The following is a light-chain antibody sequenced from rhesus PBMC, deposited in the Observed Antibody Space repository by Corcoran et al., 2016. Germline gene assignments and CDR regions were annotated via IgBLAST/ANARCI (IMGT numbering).Light chain of an antibody. V-gene: IGKV1S17*01. CDR2: EAS. CDR1: QGITND. Sequence: DIQMTQSPSSLSASVGDRVTITCRASQGITNDLAWYQQKPGETPKLLIYEASSLQSGIPSRFSGSGSGTDVTLTISSLQSEDFATYYCLQGYSIPYSFGQGTKVEI. J-gene: IGKJ2*01. CDR3: LQGYSIPYS.